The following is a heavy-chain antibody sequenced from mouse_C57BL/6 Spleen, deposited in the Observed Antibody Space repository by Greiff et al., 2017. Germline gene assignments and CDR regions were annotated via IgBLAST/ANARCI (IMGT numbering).Heavy chain of an antibody. J-gene: IGHJ3*01. Sequence: QVQLQQPGAELVKPGASVKLSCKASGYTFTSYWMHWVKQRSGQGLEWIGMIHPNSGSTNYNEKFKSKATLTVDKSSSTAYMQLSSLTSEDSAVYYCARGGLGEKGFAYWGQGTLVTVSA. CDR3: ARGGLGEKGFAY. V-gene: IGHV1-64*01. D-gene: IGHD2-4*01. CDR2: IHPNSGST. CDR1: GYTFTSYW.